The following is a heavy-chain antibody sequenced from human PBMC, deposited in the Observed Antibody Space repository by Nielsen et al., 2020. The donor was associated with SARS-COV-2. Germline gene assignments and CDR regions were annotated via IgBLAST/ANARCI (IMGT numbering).Heavy chain of an antibody. CDR1: GFTFSSYG. CDR2: IWYDGSNK. Sequence: GESLKISCAASGFTFSSYGMHWVRQAPGKGLEWVAVIWYDGSNKYYADSVKGRFTISRDNSKNTLYLQMNSLRAEDTAVYYCARDGGVTSTFDYWGQGTLVTVSS. CDR3: ARDGGVTSTFDY. D-gene: IGHD3-16*01. V-gene: IGHV3-33*08. J-gene: IGHJ4*02.